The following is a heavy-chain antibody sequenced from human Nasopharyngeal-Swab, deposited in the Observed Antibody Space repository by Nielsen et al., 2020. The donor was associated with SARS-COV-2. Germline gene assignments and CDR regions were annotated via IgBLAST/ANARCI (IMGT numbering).Heavy chain of an antibody. CDR3: ARSITSSSWYLYGMDV. CDR1: GYIFTSYW. V-gene: IGHV5-51*01. CDR2: IYPGDSDT. Sequence: GESPKLSCKGSGYIFTSYWIGWVRQMPGKGLEWMGIIYPGDSDTSSSPSFQGQVTISADKSISTDYLQWSSLKASDTAMDYCARSITSSSWYLYGMDVWGQGTTVTVSS. J-gene: IGHJ6*02. D-gene: IGHD6-13*01.